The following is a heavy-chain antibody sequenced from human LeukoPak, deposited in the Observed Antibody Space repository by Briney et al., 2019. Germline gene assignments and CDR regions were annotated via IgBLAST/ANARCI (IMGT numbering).Heavy chain of an antibody. CDR2: INPSGGST. D-gene: IGHD2-2*01. CDR1: GYTFTSYC. Sequence: ASVKVSCKASGYTFTSYCMHWVRQAPGQGLEWMGIINPSGGSTSYAQKFQGRVTMTRDTSTSTVYMELSSLRSEDTAVYYCARNPYCSSTSCYHFDYWGQGTLVTVSS. CDR3: ARNPYCSSTSCYHFDY. V-gene: IGHV1-46*01. J-gene: IGHJ4*02.